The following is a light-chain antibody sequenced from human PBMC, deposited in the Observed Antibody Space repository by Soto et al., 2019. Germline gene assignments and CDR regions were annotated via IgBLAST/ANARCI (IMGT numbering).Light chain of an antibody. CDR1: TGEVTSGYF. J-gene: IGLJ2*01. V-gene: IGLV7-43*01. Sequence: QAVVTQEPSLTVSPGGKVTLTCASSTGEVTSGYFPNWIQQKPGQAPRSLIYNTNNKYSWTPARFSGSLLGGKAALTLSGVQPEDEADYYCPLYLSGHVRLFGGGTKLTVL. CDR3: PLYLSGHVRL. CDR2: NTN.